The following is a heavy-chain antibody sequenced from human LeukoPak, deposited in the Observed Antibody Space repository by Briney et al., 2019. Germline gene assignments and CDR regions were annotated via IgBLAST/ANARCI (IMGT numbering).Heavy chain of an antibody. V-gene: IGHV3-23*01. J-gene: IGHJ4*02. CDR2: ISGSGGST. CDR3: AKGPSKTRRLTDGYPDY. Sequence: GGSLRLSCAASGFTFSSYAMSWVRQAPGKGLEWVSAISGSGGSTYYADSVKGRFTISRDNSKNTLYLQMNSLRAEDTAVYYCAKGPSKTRRLTDGYPDYWGQGTLVTVSS. CDR1: GFTFSSYA. D-gene: IGHD5-24*01.